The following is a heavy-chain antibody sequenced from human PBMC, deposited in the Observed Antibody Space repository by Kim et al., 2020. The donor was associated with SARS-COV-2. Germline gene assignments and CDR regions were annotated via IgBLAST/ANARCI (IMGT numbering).Heavy chain of an antibody. J-gene: IGHJ4*02. CDR2: IYSGGST. CDR1: GFTVSSNY. Sequence: GGSLRLSCAASGFTVSSNYMSWVRQAPGKGLEWVSVIYSGGSTYYADSVKGRFTISRDNSKNTLYLQMNSLRAEDTAVYYCANGGYSGYDPFDYWGQGTLVTVSS. D-gene: IGHD5-12*01. V-gene: IGHV3-53*01. CDR3: ANGGYSGYDPFDY.